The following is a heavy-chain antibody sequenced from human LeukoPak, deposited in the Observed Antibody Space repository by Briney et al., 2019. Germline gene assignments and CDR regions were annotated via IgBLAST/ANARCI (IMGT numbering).Heavy chain of an antibody. J-gene: IGHJ4*02. CDR3: ARGALCTNGVCYNTYFDY. CDR1: GYTFTSYG. D-gene: IGHD2-8*01. CDR2: ISAYNGNT. V-gene: IGHV1-18*01. Sequence: ASVKVSCKASGYTFTSYGISWVRQAPGQGLEWMGWISAYNGNTNYAQKLQGRVTMTTDTSTSTAYMELRSLRSDDTAVYYCARGALCTNGVCYNTYFDYWGQGTLVTVSS.